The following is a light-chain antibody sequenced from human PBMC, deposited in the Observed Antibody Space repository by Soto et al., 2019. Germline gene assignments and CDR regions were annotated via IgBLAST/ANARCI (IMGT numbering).Light chain of an antibody. CDR1: SSDVGGYNY. Sequence: QSALTQPASVSGSPGQSITISCTGTSSDVGGYNYVSWYQQHPGKAPKLMIYDVSYRPSGASNRFSGSKSGNTASLTISGLQAEDESDYYCSSYTSSSTQVFGTGTKLTVL. J-gene: IGLJ1*01. V-gene: IGLV2-14*01. CDR3: SSYTSSSTQV. CDR2: DVS.